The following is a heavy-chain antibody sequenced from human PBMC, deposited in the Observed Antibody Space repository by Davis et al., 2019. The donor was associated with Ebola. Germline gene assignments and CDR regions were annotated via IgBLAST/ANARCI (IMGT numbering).Heavy chain of an antibody. D-gene: IGHD3-10*01. V-gene: IGHV4-59*08. Sequence: SQTLSLTCAVSGGSINNDYWSWIRPPPGKELEWIGYIYYSGTTNYNPSLKSRVTISIDTSKNDFSLKLSSVTAADTAVYDCARLRMVRGDQAFDPWGQGTLVTVSS. CDR2: IYYSGTT. J-gene: IGHJ5*02. CDR1: GGSINNDY. CDR3: ARLRMVRGDQAFDP.